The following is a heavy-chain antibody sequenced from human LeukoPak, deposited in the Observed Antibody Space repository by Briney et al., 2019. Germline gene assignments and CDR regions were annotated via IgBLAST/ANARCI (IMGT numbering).Heavy chain of an antibody. CDR3: ARGPAVARRSYFDY. V-gene: IGHV1-2*04. CDR1: GYTFTGYY. J-gene: IGHJ4*02. Sequence: ASVKVSCKASGYTFTGYYMHWVRQAPGQGLEWMGWINPNSGGTNYAQKFQGWVTMTRDTSISTAYMELSRLRSDDTAVYYCARGPAVARRSYFDYWGQGTQVTVSS. CDR2: INPNSGGT. D-gene: IGHD6-19*01.